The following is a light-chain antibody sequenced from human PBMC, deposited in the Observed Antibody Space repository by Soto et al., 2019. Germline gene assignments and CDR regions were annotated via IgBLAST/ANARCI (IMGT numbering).Light chain of an antibody. CDR3: QHYDIYGRLT. CDR2: DAS. Sequence: DIQMTQSPSTLSASVGDTVTISCRTSPTINNLLAWYQKKPGKAPGPLIFDASTVNPGVPSGFSGSGSGTDVTLTSSDLQPDDFATDYCQHYDIYGRLTLGPGTTVDIK. CDR1: PTINNL. V-gene: IGKV1-5*01. J-gene: IGKJ3*01.